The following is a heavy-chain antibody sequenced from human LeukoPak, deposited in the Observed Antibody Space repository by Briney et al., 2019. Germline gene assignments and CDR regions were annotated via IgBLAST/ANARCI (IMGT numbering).Heavy chain of an antibody. J-gene: IGHJ5*02. Sequence: ASVKVPCKASGYTFIAYYMHWVRQAPGQGLEWMGWINPNSGGTNYAQKFQGRVSLTRGTSINTAYMELSNLRSDDTAVYYCARASVITGSTETFDPWGQGTLVTVSS. CDR1: GYTFIAYY. D-gene: IGHD1-20*01. CDR2: INPNSGGT. CDR3: ARASVITGSTETFDP. V-gene: IGHV1-2*02.